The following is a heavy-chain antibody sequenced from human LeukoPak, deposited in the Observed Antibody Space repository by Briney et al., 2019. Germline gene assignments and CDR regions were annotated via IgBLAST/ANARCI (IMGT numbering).Heavy chain of an antibody. V-gene: IGHV1-58*01. CDR3: AAGVVASKLLEHYFDY. J-gene: IGHJ4*02. CDR2: IVVGSGNT. CDR1: GFTFTSSA. Sequence: SVKVSCKASGFTFTSSAVQWVRQARGQRLEWIGWIVVGSGNTNYAQKFQERVTITRDMSTSTAYMELSSLRSEDTAVYYCAAGVVASKLLEHYFDYWGQETLVTVSS. D-gene: IGHD3-10*01.